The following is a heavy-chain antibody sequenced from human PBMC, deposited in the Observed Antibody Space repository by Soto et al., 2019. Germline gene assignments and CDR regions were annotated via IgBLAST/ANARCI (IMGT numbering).Heavy chain of an antibody. CDR1: GGSFSGYY. CDR2: INHSGST. D-gene: IGHD6-19*01. Sequence: PSETLSLTXAVYGGSFSGYYWSWIRQPPGKGLEWIGEINHSGSTNYNPSLKSRVTISVDTSKNQFSLKLSSVTAADTAVYYCARVSSGWYRHWFDPWGQGTLVTVSS. J-gene: IGHJ5*02. CDR3: ARVSSGWYRHWFDP. V-gene: IGHV4-34*01.